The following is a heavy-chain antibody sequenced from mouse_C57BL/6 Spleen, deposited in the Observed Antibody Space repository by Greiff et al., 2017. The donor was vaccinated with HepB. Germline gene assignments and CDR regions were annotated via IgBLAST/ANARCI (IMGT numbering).Heavy chain of an antibody. D-gene: IGHD2-4*01. CDR3: ARHSYDYDGFAY. CDR2: ISGGGGNT. J-gene: IGHJ3*01. Sequence: LVESGGGLVKPGGSLKLSFAASGFPFSSYTMSWVRQTPEKRLEGVATISGGGGNTYYPDSVKGRFTISRDNAKNTLYLQMSSLRSEDTALYYCARHSYDYDGFAYWGQGTLVTVSA. V-gene: IGHV5-9*01. CDR1: GFPFSSYT.